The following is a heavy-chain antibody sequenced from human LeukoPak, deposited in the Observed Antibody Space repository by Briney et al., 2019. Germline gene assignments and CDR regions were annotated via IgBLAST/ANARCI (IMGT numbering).Heavy chain of an antibody. CDR1: GFTFSTYS. V-gene: IGHV3-64D*06. CDR2: ISNNGGST. CDR3: VKGRIAVAGRGGGDY. D-gene: IGHD6-19*01. J-gene: IGHJ4*02. Sequence: GGSLRLSCSASGFTFSTYSMHWVRQAPGKGLEYVSVISNNGGSTYYADSVKGRFIISRDNSKNTLYLQMSSLRADDTAVYYWVKGRIAVAGRGGGDYWGQGTLVTVSS.